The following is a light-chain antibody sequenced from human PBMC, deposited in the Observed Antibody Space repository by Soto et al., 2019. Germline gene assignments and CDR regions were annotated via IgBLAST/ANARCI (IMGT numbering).Light chain of an antibody. Sequence: QSVLTQPASVSGSPGQSITISCTGTSSDVGAYNYVSWYQQLPDKAPKLMIYDVTYRPSGVSNRFSGSKSGNTASLTSSGLQAEDEADYVCSSYTTSSTLVFGGGTKLTVL. CDR3: SSYTTSSTLV. CDR1: SSDVGAYNY. J-gene: IGLJ3*02. V-gene: IGLV2-14*03. CDR2: DVT.